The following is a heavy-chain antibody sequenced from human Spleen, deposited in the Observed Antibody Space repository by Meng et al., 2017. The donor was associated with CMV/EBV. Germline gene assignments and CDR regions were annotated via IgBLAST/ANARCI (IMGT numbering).Heavy chain of an antibody. V-gene: IGHV4-34*01. CDR1: GGSFSGYY. Sequence: LSLTCAVYGGSFSGYYWSWIRQPPGKGLEWIGEINHSGSTNYNPSLKSRVTISVDTSKNQFSLKLSSVTAADTAVYYCARGRDYGDYWGQGTLVTVSS. CDR2: INHSGST. J-gene: IGHJ4*02. CDR3: ARGRDYGDY.